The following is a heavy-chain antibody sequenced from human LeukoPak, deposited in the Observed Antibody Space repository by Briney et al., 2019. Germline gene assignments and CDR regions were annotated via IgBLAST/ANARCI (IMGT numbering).Heavy chain of an antibody. J-gene: IGHJ4*02. V-gene: IGHV3-23*01. Sequence: QPGGSLRLSCAASGFTFSSYAMSWVRQAPGKGLEWVSAISGSGGSTYYADSVKGRFTISRDNSKNTLYLQMNSLRAEDTAVYYCAKDPGYYYDSFYYFDYWGQGTLVTVSS. D-gene: IGHD3-22*01. CDR2: ISGSGGST. CDR1: GFTFSSYA. CDR3: AKDPGYYYDSFYYFDY.